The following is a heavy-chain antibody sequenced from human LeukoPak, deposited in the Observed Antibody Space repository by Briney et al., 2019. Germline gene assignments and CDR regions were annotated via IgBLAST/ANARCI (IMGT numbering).Heavy chain of an antibody. CDR1: GFTNPNYV. CDR2: ISTYNSNT. J-gene: IGHJ6*03. CDR3: ASRAKGACFHYYINV. D-gene: IGHD2-15*01. Sequence: ATVNVSYKTSGFTNPNYVITCVRQAPGQEREGMGWISTYNSNTKYPQKFQGRVTLNTETATNTVYMDLRSLRSDDTAVYYFASRAKGACFHYYINVWGKGTSVTVSS. V-gene: IGHV1-18*01.